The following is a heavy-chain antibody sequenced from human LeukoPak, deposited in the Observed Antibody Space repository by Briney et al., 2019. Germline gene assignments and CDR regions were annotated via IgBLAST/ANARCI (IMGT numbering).Heavy chain of an antibody. J-gene: IGHJ6*03. CDR3: ARTPYPFEYSSPGGYYYYYYMDV. CDR1: GGTFSSYA. V-gene: IGHV1-69*04. CDR2: IIPILGIA. Sequence: SVKVSCKASGGTFSSYAISWVRQAPGQGLEWMGRIIPILGIANYAQKFQGRVTITADESTGTAYMELSSLRSEDTAVYYCARTPYPFEYSSPGGYYYYYYMDVWGKGTTVTVSS. D-gene: IGHD6-6*01.